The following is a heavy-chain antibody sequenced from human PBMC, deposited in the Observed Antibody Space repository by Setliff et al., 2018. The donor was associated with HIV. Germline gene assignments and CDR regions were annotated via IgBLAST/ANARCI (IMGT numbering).Heavy chain of an antibody. CDR1: GDSISAAS. Sequence: SETLSLTCNVSGDSISAASIMAWIRQPPGKGLEFIGYVYYSGAAKYDPSLKSRVTMSVDTSKTQFSLKLNSMTTADTAVYYCARGGTYRYFDYWGQGTLVTVSS. J-gene: IGHJ4*02. CDR3: ARGGTYRYFDY. V-gene: IGHV4-59*01. CDR2: VYYSGAA.